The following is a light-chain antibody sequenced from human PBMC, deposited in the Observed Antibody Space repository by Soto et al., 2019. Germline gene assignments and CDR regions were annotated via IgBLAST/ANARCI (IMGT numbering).Light chain of an antibody. J-gene: IGLJ1*01. CDR2: DVS. Sequence: QSVLTQPASVSGSPGQSITISCTGTSSDVGGYNYVSWYQHHPGKAPKLMIYDVSNRPSGVSNRFSGSKSGNTASLIISGLQAEDEPDYYCSSYTSSSTPSTYVFGTGTKVTVL. CDR1: SSDVGGYNY. V-gene: IGLV2-14*03. CDR3: SSYTSSSTPSTYV.